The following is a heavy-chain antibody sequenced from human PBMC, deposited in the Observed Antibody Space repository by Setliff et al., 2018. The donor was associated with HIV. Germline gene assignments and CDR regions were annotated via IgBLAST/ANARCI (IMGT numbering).Heavy chain of an antibody. V-gene: IGHV4-61*02. D-gene: IGHD6-13*01. J-gene: IGHJ4*02. Sequence: SETLSLTCSVSGGSISSGTDFWSWIRQPAGKGLEWIGRIYTSGSTKYNPSLDSRVTISVDTSKNQFSLNLRSVTAADTAVYYCAREPAAGAYYFDYWGQGTLVTVS. CDR1: GGSISSGTDF. CDR2: IYTSGST. CDR3: AREPAAGAYYFDY.